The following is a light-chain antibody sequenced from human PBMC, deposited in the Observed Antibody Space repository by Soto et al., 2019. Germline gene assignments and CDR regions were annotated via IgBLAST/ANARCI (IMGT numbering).Light chain of an antibody. V-gene: IGLV1-44*01. CDR2: STS. CDR1: KSKIGRKI. Sequence: QSVLTQPPSASWTPGQRVTISCSGNKSKIGRKIVSWYQQVPGTAPKLLIYSTSQRPSGVPDRFSGSKSGTSASLAISGLQSEDEADYYCAAWDDSLNGYVFGTGTKVTVL. J-gene: IGLJ1*01. CDR3: AAWDDSLNGYV.